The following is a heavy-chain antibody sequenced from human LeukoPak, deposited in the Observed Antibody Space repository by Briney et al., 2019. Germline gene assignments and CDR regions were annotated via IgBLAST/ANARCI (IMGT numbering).Heavy chain of an antibody. CDR3: ARDAVIPAAEDAFDI. D-gene: IGHD2-2*01. V-gene: IGHV3-30*02. CDR1: GFTFSSYG. CDR2: IRYDGSNK. Sequence: PGGSLRLSCAASGFTFSSYGMHWVRQAPGKGLEWVAFIRYDGSNKYYADSVKGRFTISRDNSKNTLYLQMNSLRAEDTAVYYCARDAVIPAAEDAFDIWGQGTMVTVSS. J-gene: IGHJ3*02.